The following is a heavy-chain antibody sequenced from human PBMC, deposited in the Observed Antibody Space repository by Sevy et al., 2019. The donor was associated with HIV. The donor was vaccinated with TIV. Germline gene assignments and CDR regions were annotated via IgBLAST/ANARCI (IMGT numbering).Heavy chain of an antibody. J-gene: IGHJ5*02. D-gene: IGHD5-12*01. CDR1: GFTFSGST. CDR3: TRPFRDGYNYWWFDP. CDR2: IRSKANSYAT. Sequence: GGSLRLSCAASGFTFSGSTIHWVRQASGKGLEWVGRIRSKANSYATAYAASVKGRLTISRDDSRNTAYLQMNSLKTEDTAVYYCTRPFRDGYNYWWFDPWGQGTLVTVSS. V-gene: IGHV3-73*01.